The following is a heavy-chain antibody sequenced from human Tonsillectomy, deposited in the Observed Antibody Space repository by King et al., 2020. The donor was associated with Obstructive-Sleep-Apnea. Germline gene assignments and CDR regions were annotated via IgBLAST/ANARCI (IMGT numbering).Heavy chain of an antibody. Sequence: QLQESGPGLVKPSETLSLTCTVSGGSISSYYWSWIRQPAGKGLEWIGRVYTSGSTNYNPSLKSRVTMSVDTSKNQFSLKLSSVTAADTAVYYCARDPDSSGYYHNWFDPWGQGTLVTVSS. D-gene: IGHD3-22*01. CDR3: ARDPDSSGYYHNWFDP. V-gene: IGHV4-4*07. CDR2: VYTSGST. J-gene: IGHJ5*02. CDR1: GGSISSYY.